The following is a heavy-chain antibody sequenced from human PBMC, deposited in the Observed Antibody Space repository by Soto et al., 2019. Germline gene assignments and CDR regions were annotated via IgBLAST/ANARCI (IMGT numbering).Heavy chain of an antibody. Sequence: QVQLQESRPGLVKPSQTLSLTCTVSGGSISSGDYYWSSIRQPPGKGLEWIGYIYHTGITFYNPSLKGRVTITVETYKNQLSLKLRSLTAAETAVYYCATYVVVTAIGIAWVDPWGQGTLVTVSS. D-gene: IGHD2-21*02. V-gene: IGHV4-30-4*01. CDR1: GGSISSGDYY. CDR2: IYHTGIT. J-gene: IGHJ5*02. CDR3: ATYVVVTAIGIAWVDP.